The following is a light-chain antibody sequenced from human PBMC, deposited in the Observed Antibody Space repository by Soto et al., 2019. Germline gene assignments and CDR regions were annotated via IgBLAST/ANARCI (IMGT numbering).Light chain of an antibody. J-gene: IGKJ4*01. CDR3: QQLNHYPST. CDR1: QDISTY. CDR2: AAS. Sequence: IQLTQSPSSLSASVGDRVTITCRASQDISTYLAWYQQKPGKAPMLLISAASTLQSGVPSRFRGSGSGTDFTLTISSLQPEDFATYYCQQLNHYPSTFGGGTKVDIK. V-gene: IGKV1-9*01.